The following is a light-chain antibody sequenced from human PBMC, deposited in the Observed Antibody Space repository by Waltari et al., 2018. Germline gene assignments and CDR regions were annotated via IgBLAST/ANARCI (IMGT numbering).Light chain of an antibody. CDR1: ALPSQY. V-gene: IGLV3-25*03. CDR2: KDT. CDR3: QSTDSSGTYV. J-gene: IGLJ1*01. Sequence: SFELTQPPSMSVSPGQTARITCSGDALPSQYVSWYQQRPGQAPILIIDKDTERPSGIPERFSGSTSGTTVTLTISGVQAEDEADYYCQSTDSSGTYVFGTGTKVTVL.